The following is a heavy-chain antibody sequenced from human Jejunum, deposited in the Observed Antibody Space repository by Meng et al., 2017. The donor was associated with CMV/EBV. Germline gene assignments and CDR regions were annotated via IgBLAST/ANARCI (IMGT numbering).Heavy chain of an antibody. CDR2: IIPIFETQ. V-gene: IGHV1-69*05. J-gene: IGHJ4*02. D-gene: IGHD1-26*01. CDR1: GGTFSSYA. Sequence: CKASGGTFSSYAISWVRQAPGQGLEWMEGIIPIFETQNYAQRFQGRVTMTTDESTSTAYMELSSLRSDDTAVYYWARGGWELLPFDYWGQGTLVTVSS. CDR3: ARGGWELLPFDY.